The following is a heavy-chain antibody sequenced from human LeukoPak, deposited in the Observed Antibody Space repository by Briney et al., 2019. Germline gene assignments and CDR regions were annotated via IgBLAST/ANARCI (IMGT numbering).Heavy chain of an antibody. J-gene: IGHJ4*02. CDR2: ISSSSSYI. V-gene: IGHV3-21*01. Sequence: GGSLRLSCAASGFTFSSYSMNWVRQAPGKWLEWVSSISSSSSYIYYADSVKGRFTISRDNAKNSLYLQMNSLRAEDTAVYYCARVQPSGSSHPFDYWGQGTLVTVSS. CDR3: ARVQPSGSSHPFDY. D-gene: IGHD1-26*01. CDR1: GFTFSSYS.